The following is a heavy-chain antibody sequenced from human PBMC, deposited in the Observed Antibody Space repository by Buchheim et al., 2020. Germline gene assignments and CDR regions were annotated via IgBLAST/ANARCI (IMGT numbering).Heavy chain of an antibody. CDR1: GGSFSGYY. D-gene: IGHD6-13*01. CDR2: INHSGST. V-gene: IGHV4-34*01. J-gene: IGHJ6*03. Sequence: QVQLQQWGAGLLKPSETLSLTCAVYGGSFSGYYWSWIRQPPGKGLEWIGEINHSGSTNYNPSLKSRVTISVDTSKNQFSLKLSSVDAAEKAGYYCASHRRIAAAGYYYYYYMDVWGKGTT. CDR3: ASHRRIAAAGYYYYYYMDV.